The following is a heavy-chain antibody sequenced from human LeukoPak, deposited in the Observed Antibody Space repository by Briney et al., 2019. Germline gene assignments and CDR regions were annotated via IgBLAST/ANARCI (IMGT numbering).Heavy chain of an antibody. CDR1: GFTFSGYS. CDR2: ISRSSSYI. D-gene: IGHD1-26*01. V-gene: IGHV3-21*04. CDR3: ARAPKFRLVGVPKGPFDP. Sequence: GGSLRLSCAASGFTFSGYSMNWVRQAPGKGLEWVSSISRSSSYIYYGDSVKGRFTISRDNAKNSLYLQMNSLRAEDTAVYYCARAPKFRLVGVPKGPFDPWGQGTLVTVSS. J-gene: IGHJ5*02.